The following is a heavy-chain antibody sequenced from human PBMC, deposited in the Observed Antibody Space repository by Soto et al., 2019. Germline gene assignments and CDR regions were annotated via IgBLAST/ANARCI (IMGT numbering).Heavy chain of an antibody. Sequence: SETLSLTCTVSGGSISSGGYYWSWIRQHPGKGLEWIGYIYYSGSTYYNPSVKSRVTISVDTSKNQFSLKLSSVTAADTAVYYCARVRPLYYYDSSGWLWGQGTLVTVSS. V-gene: IGHV4-31*03. CDR2: IYYSGST. CDR1: GGSISSGGYY. J-gene: IGHJ4*02. CDR3: ARVRPLYYYDSSGWL. D-gene: IGHD3-22*01.